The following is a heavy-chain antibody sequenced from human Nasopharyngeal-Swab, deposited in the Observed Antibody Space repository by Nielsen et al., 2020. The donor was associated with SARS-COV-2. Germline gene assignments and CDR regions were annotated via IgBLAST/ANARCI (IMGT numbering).Heavy chain of an antibody. V-gene: IGHV1-69*13. CDR3: ARIAIGMIVVASYYGMDV. CDR2: IIPIFGTA. Sequence: SVKVSCKVSGYTLTELSMHWVRQAPGKGLEWMGGIIPIFGTANYAQKFQGRVAITADESTSTAYMELSSLRSEDTAVYYCARIAIGMIVVASYYGMDVWGQGTTVTVSS. CDR1: GYTLTELS. J-gene: IGHJ6*02. D-gene: IGHD3-22*01.